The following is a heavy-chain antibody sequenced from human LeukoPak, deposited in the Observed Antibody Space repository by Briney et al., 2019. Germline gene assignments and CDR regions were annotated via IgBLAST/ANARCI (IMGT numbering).Heavy chain of an antibody. D-gene: IGHD3-9*01. Sequence: PGRSLRLSWAASGFIFSSYDMYWVRQAPGKGLEWVAVISNDGNNKQYADSVKGRFTISRDNSKSTLYLQMNSLRAEDTAVYYCAKVGAFYDVLTGWVDNWGQGTLVTVSS. CDR3: AKVGAFYDVLTGWVDN. V-gene: IGHV3-30*18. CDR2: ISNDGNNK. J-gene: IGHJ4*02. CDR1: GFIFSSYD.